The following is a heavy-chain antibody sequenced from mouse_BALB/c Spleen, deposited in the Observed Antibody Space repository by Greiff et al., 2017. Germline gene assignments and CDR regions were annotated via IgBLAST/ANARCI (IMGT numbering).Heavy chain of an antibody. CDR2: IRHKANGYTT. V-gene: IGHV7-3*02. J-gene: IGHJ4*01. CDR3: ARDKRDDAMDY. D-gene: IGHD3-3*01. Sequence: EVQLVESGGGLVQPGGSLRLSCATSGFTFNDYYMRWVRQPPGKALEWLGFIRHKANGYTTEYSASVKGRFTISRDNSQSILYLQMNTLRAEDSATYYCARDKRDDAMDYWGQGTSVTVSS. CDR1: GFTFNDYY.